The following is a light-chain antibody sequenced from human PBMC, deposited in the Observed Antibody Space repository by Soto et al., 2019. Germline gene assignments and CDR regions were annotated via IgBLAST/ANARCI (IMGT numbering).Light chain of an antibody. CDR2: DAS. J-gene: IGKJ4*01. CDR1: QIVSNS. CDR3: QQRGNWPLT. Sequence: EIVLTQSPATLSLSPGERVTLSCRASQIVSNSLVWYQQKPGQAPRPLIYDASNRATGIPARFSGSGSGTDFTLNISSLEPEDFAVYYCQQRGNWPLTFGGGTRVEIK. V-gene: IGKV3-11*01.